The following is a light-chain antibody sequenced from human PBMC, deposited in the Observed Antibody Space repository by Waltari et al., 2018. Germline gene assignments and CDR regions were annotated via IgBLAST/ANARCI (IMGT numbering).Light chain of an antibody. J-gene: IGLJ1*01. CDR2: EIS. CDR3: CSFAGYGIYV. V-gene: IGLV2-23*02. CDR1: NSNVDILHF. Sequence: QSALTQPASVSGSPGQSITISCTAVNSNVDILHFVSLYQQHPGRNTSLLIYEISQRPAGISNSFAGSKSGNTASLTISGLQPEDEADYFCCSFAGYGIYVVGSGTQVSVL.